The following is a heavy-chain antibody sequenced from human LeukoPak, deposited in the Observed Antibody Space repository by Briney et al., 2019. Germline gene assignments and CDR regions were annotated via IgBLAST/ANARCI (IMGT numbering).Heavy chain of an antibody. CDR2: IYSGGST. V-gene: IGHV3-53*01. J-gene: IGHJ3*02. Sequence: GGSLRLSCAASGFTFSHYWMSWVRQAPGKGLEWVSIIYSGGSTFYADSVKGRFTISRDNSKNTLYLQMNSLRAEDTAVYYCARGGSYLSAFDIWGQGTMVTVSS. CDR1: GFTFSHYW. D-gene: IGHD1-26*01. CDR3: ARGGSYLSAFDI.